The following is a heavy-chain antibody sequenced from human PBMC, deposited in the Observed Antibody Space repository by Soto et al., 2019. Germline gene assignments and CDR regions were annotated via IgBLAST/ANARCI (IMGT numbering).Heavy chain of an antibody. V-gene: IGHV1-69*13. Sequence: ASVKVSCKASGGTFSSYAISWVRQAPGQGLEWMGGIIPIFGTANYAQKFQGRVTITADESTSTAYMELSSLRSEDTAVYYCARGPAYYDSSGYFYWGQGTLVTVSS. J-gene: IGHJ4*02. CDR2: IIPIFGTA. D-gene: IGHD3-22*01. CDR1: GGTFSSYA. CDR3: ARGPAYYDSSGYFY.